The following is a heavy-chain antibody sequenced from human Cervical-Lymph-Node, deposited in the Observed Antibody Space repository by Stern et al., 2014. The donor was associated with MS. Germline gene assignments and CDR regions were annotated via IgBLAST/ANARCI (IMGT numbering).Heavy chain of an antibody. CDR1: GASISTDNW. J-gene: IGHJ4*02. V-gene: IGHV4-4*02. CDR2: VYHSGSA. Sequence: QVQLVESGPGLVQPSGTLSLTCAVSGASISTDNWWSWVRQPPGKGLEWIGEVYHSGSANYNPSLKSRVTMSVDESKNQFSLRLTSVTAADTAVYYCARDFEFQLLCDWGQGALVTVSS. CDR3: ARDFEFQLLCD. D-gene: IGHD2-2*01.